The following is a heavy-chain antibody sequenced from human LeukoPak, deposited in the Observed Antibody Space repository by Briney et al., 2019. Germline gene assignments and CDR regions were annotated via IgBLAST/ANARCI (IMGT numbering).Heavy chain of an antibody. V-gene: IGHV4-34*01. CDR3: ASAFSENDAFDI. D-gene: IGHD2/OR15-2a*01. Sequence: SETLSLTCAVYGGSFSAYYWSWIRQPPGKGLEWIGEINHSGSTNYNPSLKSRVTISVDTSKNQFSLSLSSVTAADTAVYYCASAFSENDAFDIWGQGTMVTVSS. CDR1: GGSFSAYY. CDR2: INHSGST. J-gene: IGHJ3*02.